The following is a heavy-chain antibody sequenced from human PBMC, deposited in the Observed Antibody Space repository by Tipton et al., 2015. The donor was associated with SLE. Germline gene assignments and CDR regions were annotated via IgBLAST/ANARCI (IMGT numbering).Heavy chain of an antibody. CDR1: GFSLSGTG. Sequence: SLRLSCAASGFSLSGTGIHWVRQAPGKGLDWVAVIRHDGTDEYYADSVKGRFTVSRDTSKNTVFLQMNSLRGDDTAVYYCAKEGGDDSSGYMHYWGQGTLVTVSP. J-gene: IGHJ4*02. CDR3: AKEGGDDSSGYMHY. D-gene: IGHD3-22*01. CDR2: IRHDGTDE. V-gene: IGHV3-30*02.